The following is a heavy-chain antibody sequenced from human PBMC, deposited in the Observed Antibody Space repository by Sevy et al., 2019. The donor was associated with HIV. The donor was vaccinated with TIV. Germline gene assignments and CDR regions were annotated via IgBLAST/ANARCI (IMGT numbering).Heavy chain of an antibody. V-gene: IGHV3-30*02. CDR1: GFTFSSYG. CDR3: AKGAAYYDFWSGYFFDY. Sequence: GGSLRLSCAASGFTFSSYGMHWVRQAPGKGLEWVAFIRYDGSNKYYADSVKGRLTISRDNSKNTLYLQMNSLRAEDTAVYYCAKGAAYYDFWSGYFFDYWGQGTLVTVSS. CDR2: IRYDGSNK. J-gene: IGHJ4*02. D-gene: IGHD3-3*01.